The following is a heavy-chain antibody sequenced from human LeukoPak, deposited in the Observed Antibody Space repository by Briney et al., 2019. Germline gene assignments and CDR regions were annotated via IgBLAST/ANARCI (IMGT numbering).Heavy chain of an antibody. CDR2: ISYDGSNK. Sequence: GRSLRLSCAASGFTFSSYAMHWVRQAPGKGLEWVAVISYDGSNKYYADSVKGRFTISRDNSKNTLYLRMNSLRAEDTAVYRGWVGATSFDYWGQGTLVTVSS. CDR1: GFTFSSYA. J-gene: IGHJ4*02. CDR3: WVGATSFDY. V-gene: IGHV3-30-3*01. D-gene: IGHD1-26*01.